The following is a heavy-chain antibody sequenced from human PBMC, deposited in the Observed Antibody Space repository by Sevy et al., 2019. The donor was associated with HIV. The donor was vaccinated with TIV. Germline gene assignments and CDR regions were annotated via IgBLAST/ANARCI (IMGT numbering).Heavy chain of an antibody. D-gene: IGHD2-15*01. CDR3: ARRSAAGGLPLDY. CDR1: GYMFTTYG. CDR2: ISGYNGNT. J-gene: IGHJ4*02. Sequence: ASVKVSCKTSGYMFTTYGINWVRQAPGQGLEWMGWISGYNGNTKYGQKFEGRVTMTIDTSSTTAYMELRSLRADDTAGYFCARRSAAGGLPLDYWGQGTLVTVSS. V-gene: IGHV1-18*01.